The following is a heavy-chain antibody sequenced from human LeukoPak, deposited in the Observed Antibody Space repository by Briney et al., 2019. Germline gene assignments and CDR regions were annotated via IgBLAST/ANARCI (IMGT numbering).Heavy chain of an antibody. Sequence: GASVKVSCKASGFTFTDYYLHWVRQAPGQGLEWMGRIILNGGATSYAQKFQGRVTLTRDTSISTAYMELISQTSDDTAVYYCATDGGNHNFDYWGQGTLVTVSS. V-gene: IGHV1-2*06. CDR3: ATDGGNHNFDY. D-gene: IGHD1-14*01. CDR1: GFTFTDYY. CDR2: IILNGGAT. J-gene: IGHJ4*02.